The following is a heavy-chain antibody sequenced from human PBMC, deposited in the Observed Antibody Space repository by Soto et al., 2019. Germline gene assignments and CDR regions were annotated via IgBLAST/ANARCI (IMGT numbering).Heavy chain of an antibody. V-gene: IGHV3-66*01. D-gene: IGHD3-22*01. CDR1: GFTVSSNY. J-gene: IGHJ4*02. CDR2: IYSGGST. Sequence: GGSLRLSCAASGFTVSSNYMSWVRQAPGKGLEWVSVIYSGGSTYYADSVKGRFTISRDNSENTLYLQMNSLRAEDTAVYYCARVGALGYYYDSSDLDYWGQGTLVTVSS. CDR3: ARVGALGYYYDSSDLDY.